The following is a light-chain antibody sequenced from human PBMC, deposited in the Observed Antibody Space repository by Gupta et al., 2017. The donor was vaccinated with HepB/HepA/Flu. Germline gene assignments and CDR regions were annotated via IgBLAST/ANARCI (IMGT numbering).Light chain of an antibody. V-gene: IGKV2-30*01. J-gene: IGKJ4*01. CDR3: VQGTHWPT. CDR1: QSLVFSDGNTF. CDR2: QVS. Sequence: DVVLTQSPLSLPVTLGQPASISCRSSQSLVFSDGNTFLHWFQQRPGQSPRRLLYQVSKRDSGVPERFSGSGSGTDFTLRISRVEAEDVAIHYCVQGTHWPTFGGGTKVEIK.